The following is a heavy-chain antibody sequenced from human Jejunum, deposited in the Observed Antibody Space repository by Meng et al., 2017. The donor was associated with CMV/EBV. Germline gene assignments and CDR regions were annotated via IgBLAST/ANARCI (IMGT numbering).Heavy chain of an antibody. CDR3: ARTRFSSSRWSPVHN. CDR2: IHPSGDT. CDR1: GYIFTTYY. Sequence: QVQLVQSGAEVRKPGASVTVSCRSSGYIFTTYYIQWVRQAPGQGLEWMGEIHPSGDTGYAQNFQGRVTMTTDKSTTTVYMTLSSLRSDDTAVYYCARTRFSSSRWSPVHNWGQGTLVTVSS. J-gene: IGHJ4*02. V-gene: IGHV1-46*01. D-gene: IGHD6-13*01.